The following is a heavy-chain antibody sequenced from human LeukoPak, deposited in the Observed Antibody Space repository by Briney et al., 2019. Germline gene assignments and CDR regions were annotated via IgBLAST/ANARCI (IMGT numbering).Heavy chain of an antibody. J-gene: IGHJ5*02. D-gene: IGHD5-12*01. Sequence: ASVKVSCKVSGASFRSSTFAWVRQAPGRGLEWMGGIIPIFGTANYALEFQGRATITTDESTRTVYMELSSLISEDTAMYYCARGPLHVALSSGYLKWLDPWGQGSLVTVSS. CDR3: ARGPLHVALSSGYLKWLDP. V-gene: IGHV1-69*05. CDR1: GASFRSST. CDR2: IIPIFGTA.